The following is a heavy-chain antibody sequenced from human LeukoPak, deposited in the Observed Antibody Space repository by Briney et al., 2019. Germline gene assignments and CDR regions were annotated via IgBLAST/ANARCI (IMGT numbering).Heavy chain of an antibody. J-gene: IGHJ5*02. CDR2: IYPGDSDT. CDR1: GYSFTSYW. D-gene: IGHD3-22*01. V-gene: IGHV5-51*01. Sequence: GESLKISCKGSGYSFTSYWIGWVRQMPGKGLEWMGIIYPGDSDTRYSPSFQGQVTISADKSISTAYLQWSSLKASDTAMYYCARHRGIRHGITMIVNWFDPWGQGTLVTVSS. CDR3: ARHRGIRHGITMIVNWFDP.